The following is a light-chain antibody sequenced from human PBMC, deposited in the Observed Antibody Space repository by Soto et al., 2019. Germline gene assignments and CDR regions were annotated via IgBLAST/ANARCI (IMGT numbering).Light chain of an antibody. Sequence: DIQMTQSPSSLSATVGDRITITCRASQTIGKYLNWYQQEPGRAPTLLIYDASYLQNGVPSRFSGSASGTDFTLSISNLRPEDFATYYCQQSFSIPFTFGTGTKVNIK. CDR3: QQSFSIPFT. J-gene: IGKJ3*01. CDR2: DAS. V-gene: IGKV1-39*01. CDR1: QTIGKY.